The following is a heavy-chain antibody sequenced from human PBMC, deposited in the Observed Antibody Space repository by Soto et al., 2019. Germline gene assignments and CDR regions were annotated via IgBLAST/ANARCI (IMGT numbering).Heavy chain of an antibody. CDR1: GFTFSSYG. CDR3: ARDYYDFWSGYTRPYYYYYYGMDV. J-gene: IGHJ6*02. CDR2: IWYDGSNK. Sequence: GGSLRLSCAASGFTFSSYGMHWVRQAPGKGLEWVAVIWYDGSNKYYADSVKGRFTISRDNSKNTLYLQMNSLRAEDTAVYYCARDYYDFWSGYTRPYYYYYYGMDVWGQGTTVTVSS. D-gene: IGHD3-3*01. V-gene: IGHV3-33*01.